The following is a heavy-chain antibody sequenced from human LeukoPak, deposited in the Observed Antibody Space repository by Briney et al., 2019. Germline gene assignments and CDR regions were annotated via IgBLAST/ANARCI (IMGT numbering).Heavy chain of an antibody. V-gene: IGHV1-8*01. D-gene: IGHD2-2*02. CDR3: ARDYCSSTSCYTGTGDYYYGMDV. CDR2: TNPNSGNT. J-gene: IGHJ6*02. Sequence: GASVKVSCKASGYTFTSYDINWVRQATGQGLEWMGWTNPNSGNTGYAQKFQGRVTMTRNTSISTAYMELSSLRSEDTAVYYCARDYCSSTSCYTGTGDYYYGMDVWGQGTTVTVSS. CDR1: GYTFTSYD.